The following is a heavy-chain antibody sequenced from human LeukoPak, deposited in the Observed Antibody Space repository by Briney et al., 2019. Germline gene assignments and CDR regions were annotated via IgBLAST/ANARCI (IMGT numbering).Heavy chain of an antibody. J-gene: IGHJ5*02. CDR3: ARRMTTVTTYANWFDP. CDR1: GGTFSSYA. V-gene: IGHV1-69*04. CDR2: IIPILGIA. D-gene: IGHD4-11*01. Sequence: SVKVSCKASGGTFSSYAISWVRQAPGQGLEWMGRIIPILGIANYTQKFQGRVTITADKSTSTAYMELSSLRSEDTAVYYCARRMTTVTTYANWFDPWGQGTLVTVSS.